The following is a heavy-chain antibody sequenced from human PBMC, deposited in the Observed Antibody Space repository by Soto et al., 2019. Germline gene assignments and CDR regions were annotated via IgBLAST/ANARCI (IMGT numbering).Heavy chain of an antibody. CDR2: IKSKTDGGTT. V-gene: IGHV3-15*07. CDR1: GFTFSNAW. Sequence: EVQLVESGGGLVQPGGSLRLSCAASGFTFSNAWMNWVRQAPGKGLEWVGRIKSKTDGGTTDYAAPVKGRFTISRDDSKNTLYLQMNSLKTEDTAVYYCTTGGVLYYDFWSGQEGDYWGQGTLVTVSS. CDR3: TTGGVLYYDFWSGQEGDY. J-gene: IGHJ4*02. D-gene: IGHD3-3*01.